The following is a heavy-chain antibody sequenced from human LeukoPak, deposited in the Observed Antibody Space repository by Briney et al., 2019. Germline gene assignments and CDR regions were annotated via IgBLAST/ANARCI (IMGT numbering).Heavy chain of an antibody. CDR2: ISYDGSNK. D-gene: IGHD5-12*01. CDR3: ASIVATSYFDY. CDR1: GFTFSSYA. J-gene: IGHJ4*02. V-gene: IGHV3-30*04. Sequence: GRSLRLSCGASGFTFSSYAIHWVRQAPGKGLEWVAVISYDGSNKYYADSVKGRFTISRDNSKNTLYLQMNSLRAEDTAVYYCASIVATSYFDYWGQGTLVTVSS.